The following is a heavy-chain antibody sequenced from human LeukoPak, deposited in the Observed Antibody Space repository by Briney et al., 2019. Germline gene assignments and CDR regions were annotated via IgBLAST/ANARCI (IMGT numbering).Heavy chain of an antibody. Sequence: PGGSLRLSCAASGFTFSSYAMSWVRQAPGKGLEWVSAISGSGGSAYYADSVKGRFTISRDNSKNTLYLQMNSLRAEDTAVYYCASSGRYSSSPFDYWGQGTLVTVSS. CDR2: ISGSGGSA. J-gene: IGHJ4*02. CDR3: ASSGRYSSSPFDY. D-gene: IGHD6-13*01. V-gene: IGHV3-23*01. CDR1: GFTFSSYA.